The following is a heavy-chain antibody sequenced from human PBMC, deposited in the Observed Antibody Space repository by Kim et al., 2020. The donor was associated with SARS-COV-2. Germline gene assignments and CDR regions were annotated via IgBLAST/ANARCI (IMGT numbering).Heavy chain of an antibody. V-gene: IGHV1-3*01. CDR3: GRGEGGYCSIKINNMCLRPLDP. Sequence: ASVKVSCRASGYTFTDYTLHWVRQAPGQGPEWMGWINAGNGGTKYSQKFQGRVTITRDTSATTAYMELSSLRSEDTAVYYCGRGEGGYCSIKINNMCLRPLDPWGQGTQVTVSS. CDR1: GYTFTDYT. D-gene: IGHD2-2*01. CDR2: INAGNGGT. J-gene: IGHJ5*02.